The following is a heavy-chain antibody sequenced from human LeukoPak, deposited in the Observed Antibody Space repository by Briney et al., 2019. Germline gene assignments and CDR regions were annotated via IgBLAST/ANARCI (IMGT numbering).Heavy chain of an antibody. V-gene: IGHV1-2*02. CDR2: INPNSGGT. Sequence: ASVKASCKASGYTFTGYYIHWVRQAPGQGLEWMGWINPNSGGTKYAQKFQGRVTMTRDTSISTAYMELSSLRSDDTAVYYCARDTLGGSYPVDYWGQGTLVTVSS. J-gene: IGHJ4*02. CDR1: GYTFTGYY. D-gene: IGHD1-26*01. CDR3: ARDTLGGSYPVDY.